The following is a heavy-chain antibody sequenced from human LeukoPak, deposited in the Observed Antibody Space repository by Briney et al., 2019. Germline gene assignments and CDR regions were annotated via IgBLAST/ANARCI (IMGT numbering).Heavy chain of an antibody. CDR1: GFTFTNYA. CDR3: ARDRGQWLVLVSDRFDY. CDR2: ISYDGSNK. Sequence: GRSLRLSCAVSGFTFTNYAMHWVRQAPGKGLEWVAVISYDGSNKYYADSVKGRFTISRDNSKSTLYLQMNSLRPEDTAVYYCARDRGQWLVLVSDRFDYWGQGTLVTVSS. V-gene: IGHV3-30*04. D-gene: IGHD6-19*01. J-gene: IGHJ4*02.